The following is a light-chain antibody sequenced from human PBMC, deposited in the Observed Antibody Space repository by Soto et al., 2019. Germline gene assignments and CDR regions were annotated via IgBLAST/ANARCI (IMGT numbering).Light chain of an antibody. CDR1: SSDVGGYNY. CDR2: VVS. V-gene: IGLV2-14*01. Sequence: QSALTQPASVSGSPGQSITISCTGTSSDVGGYNYVSWYQQHPGKAPKLMIYVVSNRPSGVSNRFSGSKSGNTASLTISGLQAEDEADYYCSSYTSSSIPWVFGTGTKLTVL. CDR3: SSYTSSSIPWV. J-gene: IGLJ1*01.